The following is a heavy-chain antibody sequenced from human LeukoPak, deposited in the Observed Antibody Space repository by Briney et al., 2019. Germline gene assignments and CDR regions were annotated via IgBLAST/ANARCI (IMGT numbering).Heavy chain of an antibody. CDR3: AKEGIGYCSSTSCSHGGFDY. CDR1: GFTFSSYG. V-gene: IGHV3-30*18. J-gene: IGHJ4*02. Sequence: GGSLRLSCAASGFTFSSYGMHWVRQAPGKGLEWVAVISYDGSNKYYADSVKGRFTISRDSSKNTLYLQMNSLRAEDTAVYYCAKEGIGYCSSTSCSHGGFDYWGQGTLVTVSS. CDR2: ISYDGSNK. D-gene: IGHD2-2*03.